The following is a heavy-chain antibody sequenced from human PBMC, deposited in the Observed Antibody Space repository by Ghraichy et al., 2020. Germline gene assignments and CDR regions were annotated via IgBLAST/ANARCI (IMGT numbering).Heavy chain of an antibody. CDR1: GGSISSYY. Sequence: SETLSLTCTVSGGSISSYYWSWIRQPPGKGLEWIGYIYYSGSTNYNPSLKSRVTISVDTSKNQFSLKLSSVTAADTAVYYCARLDYDFWSGYGMDVWGQGTTVTVSS. CDR3: ARLDYDFWSGYGMDV. D-gene: IGHD3-3*01. CDR2: IYYSGST. J-gene: IGHJ6*02. V-gene: IGHV4-59*08.